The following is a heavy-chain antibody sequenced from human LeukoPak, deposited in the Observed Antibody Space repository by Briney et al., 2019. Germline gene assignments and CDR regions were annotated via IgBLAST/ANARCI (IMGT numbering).Heavy chain of an antibody. CDR2: ITTISHYI. CDR1: GFTFSNYG. J-gene: IGHJ4*02. D-gene: IGHD2-15*01. V-gene: IGHV3-21*01. CDR3: AKLLSSFDY. Sequence: GGSLRLSCEASGFTFSNYGMNWVRQAPGKGLEWVSSITTISHYIYYADSVRGRFTISRDNSKNTLYLQMNSLRAEDTAVFYCAKLLSSFDYWGQGTLVTVSS.